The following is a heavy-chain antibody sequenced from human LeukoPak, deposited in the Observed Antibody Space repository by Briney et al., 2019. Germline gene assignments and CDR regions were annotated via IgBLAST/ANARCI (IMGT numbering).Heavy chain of an antibody. CDR2: IRSKNFGETQ. CDR1: GFNFGDYT. V-gene: IGHV3-49*04. CDR3: YSGHDSIYFDY. Sequence: GRSLRLSCTVSGFNFGDYTMTWVRQAPGKGLEWVSFIRSKNFGETQEYAAAVKGRFTISRDDSKNITYLEMNGLKTEDTAVYYCYSGHDSIYFDYWGQGTLVTVSS. D-gene: IGHD5-12*01. J-gene: IGHJ4*02.